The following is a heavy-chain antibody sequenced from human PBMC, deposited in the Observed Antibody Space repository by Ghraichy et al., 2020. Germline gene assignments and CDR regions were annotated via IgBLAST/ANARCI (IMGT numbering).Heavy chain of an antibody. CDR1: GGSISSGGYS. CDR3: ARGPYSGYDSTVFDY. V-gene: IGHV4-30-2*01. CDR2: IYHSGST. D-gene: IGHD5-12*01. Sequence: SETLSLTCAVSGGSISSGGYSWSWIRQPPGKGLEWIGYIYHSGSTYYNPSLKSRVTISVDRSKNQFSLKLSSVTAADTAVYYCARGPYSGYDSTVFDYWGQGTLVTVSS. J-gene: IGHJ4*02.